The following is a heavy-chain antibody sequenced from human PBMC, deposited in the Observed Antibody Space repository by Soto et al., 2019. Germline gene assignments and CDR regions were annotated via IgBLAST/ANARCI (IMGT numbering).Heavy chain of an antibody. CDR2: IYYSGST. Sequence: SETLSLTCTVSGGCISSGGYYWSWIRQHPGKGLEWIGYIYYSGSTYYTPSLKSRVTISVDTSKNQFSLKLSSVTAADTAVYYCASSTSGAPPLDYWGQGALVTVSS. J-gene: IGHJ4*02. CDR3: ASSTSGAPPLDY. D-gene: IGHD2-2*01. CDR1: GGCISSGGYY. V-gene: IGHV4-31*03.